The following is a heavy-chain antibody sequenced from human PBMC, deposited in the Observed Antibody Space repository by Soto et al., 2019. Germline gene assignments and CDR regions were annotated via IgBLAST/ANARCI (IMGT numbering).Heavy chain of an antibody. CDR1: GASISSEQY. D-gene: IGHD6-19*01. Sequence: QMQLQESGPGLVKASETLSLTCAVSGASISSEQYWTWVRQPPGKGLEWIGAIHHSGSTHNNPSLRSRLIMSVDTSKNQFSLNLNSVTAADTAVYYCARSFGWYAIDQWGQGTLVTVSS. J-gene: IGHJ4*02. CDR2: IHHSGST. CDR3: ARSFGWYAIDQ. V-gene: IGHV4-38-2*01.